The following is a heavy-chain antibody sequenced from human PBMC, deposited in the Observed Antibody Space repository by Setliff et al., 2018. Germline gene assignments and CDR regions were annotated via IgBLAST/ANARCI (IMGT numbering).Heavy chain of an antibody. CDR3: ARLYIVVVVAATPAWFDP. CDR1: GGTFSSYA. D-gene: IGHD2-15*01. J-gene: IGHJ5*02. V-gene: IGHV1-69*13. CDR2: IIPIFGTA. Sequence: GASVKVSCKASGGTFSSYAISWVRQAPGQGLEWMGRIIPIFGTANYAQKFQGRVTITADESTSTAYMELSSLRSEDTAVYYCARLYIVVVVAATPAWFDPWGQGTLVTVSS.